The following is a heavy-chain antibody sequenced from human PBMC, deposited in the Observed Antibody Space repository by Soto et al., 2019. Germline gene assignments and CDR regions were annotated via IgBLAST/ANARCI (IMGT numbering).Heavy chain of an antibody. Sequence: QITLKESGPTLVKPTQTLTLTCTFSGFSLSTSGVGVGWIRQPPGKALEWLALIYWDDDKRYSPSLKSRLTTTKDTSKNQVVLTMTNMDPVDTATYYCARTALVLLWFGELTTPSFDYWGQGTLVTVSS. V-gene: IGHV2-5*02. J-gene: IGHJ4*02. CDR1: GFSLSTSGVG. CDR2: IYWDDDK. CDR3: ARTALVLLWFGELTTPSFDY. D-gene: IGHD3-10*01.